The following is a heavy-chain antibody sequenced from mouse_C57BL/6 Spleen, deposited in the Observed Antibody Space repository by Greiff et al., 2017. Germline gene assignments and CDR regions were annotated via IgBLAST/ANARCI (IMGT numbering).Heavy chain of an antibody. CDR2: IYPGDGDT. CDR1: GYAFSSSW. V-gene: IGHV1-82*01. CDR3: ARSDYSNYVGDY. J-gene: IGHJ2*01. D-gene: IGHD2-5*01. Sequence: VKLKQSGPELVKPGASVKISCKASGYAFSSSWMNWVKQRPGKGLEWIGRIYPGDGDTNYNGKFKGKATLTADKSSSTAYMQLSSLTSEDSAVYFCARSDYSNYVGDYWGQGTTLTVSS.